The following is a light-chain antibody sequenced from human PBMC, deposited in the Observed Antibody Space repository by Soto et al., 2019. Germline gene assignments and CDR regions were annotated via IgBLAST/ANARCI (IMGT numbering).Light chain of an antibody. CDR2: DVS. Sequence: EIVLTQSPDTLSLSPGERATLSCMASQSGGTSLAWYQQKPGQAPSLLISDVSNRTTGIPDRFSGSGSRTDFTLTISSLEPEDFAVYFCQQYGSSPRTFGQGTKVEIK. CDR3: QQYGSSPRT. J-gene: IGKJ1*01. CDR1: QSGGTS. V-gene: IGKV3-11*01.